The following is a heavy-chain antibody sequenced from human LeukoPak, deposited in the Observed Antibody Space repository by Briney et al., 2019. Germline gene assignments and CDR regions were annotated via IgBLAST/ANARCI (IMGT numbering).Heavy chain of an antibody. CDR3: ARVSGGYSGYEG. D-gene: IGHD5-12*01. J-gene: IGHJ4*02. V-gene: IGHV1-2*02. CDR1: GYTFTGYY. CDR2: INPNRGGT. Sequence: ASVKVSCKASGYTFTGYYMHWVRQAPGQGLAWMGWINPNRGGTNYAQKFQGRVTMTRDTSISTAYMELSRLRSDDTAVYYCARVSGGYSGYEGWGQGTLVTVSS.